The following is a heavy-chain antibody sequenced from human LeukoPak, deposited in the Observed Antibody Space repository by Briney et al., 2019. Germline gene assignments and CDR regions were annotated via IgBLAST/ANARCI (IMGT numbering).Heavy chain of an antibody. D-gene: IGHD5-12*01. CDR2: INSGGSST. CDR1: GFTFSSYW. V-gene: IGHV3-74*01. J-gene: IGHJ6*02. CDR3: ARDWGHHSLVATIPVYYYYGMDV. Sequence: GGSLRLSCAASGFTFSSYWMHWVRHAPGKGLVWVSRINSGGSSTSYADSVKGRFTISRDNAKNTLYLQMNSLRAEDTAVYYCARDWGHHSLVATIPVYYYYGMDVWGQGTTVTVSS.